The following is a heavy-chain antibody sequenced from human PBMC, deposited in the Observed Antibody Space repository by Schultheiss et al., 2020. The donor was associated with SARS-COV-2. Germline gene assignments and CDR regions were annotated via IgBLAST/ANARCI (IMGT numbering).Heavy chain of an antibody. CDR3: ARIHSSSWFAPFDY. Sequence: SETLSLTCTVSGGSTSDYYWSWIRQPPGKGLEWIGYIYYSGSTNYNPSLKSRVTISVDTSKNQFSLKLSSVTAADTALYYCARIHSSSWFAPFDYWGQGSLVTVSS. CDR1: GGSTSDYY. J-gene: IGHJ4*02. V-gene: IGHV4-59*01. D-gene: IGHD6-13*01. CDR2: IYYSGST.